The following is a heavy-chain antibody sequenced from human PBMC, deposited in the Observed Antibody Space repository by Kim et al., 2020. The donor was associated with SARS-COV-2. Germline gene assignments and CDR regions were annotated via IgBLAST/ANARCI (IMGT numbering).Heavy chain of an antibody. CDR3: ARDIAAAGSRSAGWFDP. J-gene: IGHJ5*02. D-gene: IGHD6-13*01. CDR2: MYSGGDT. CDR1: GFTVTVNY. V-gene: IGHV3-66*01. Sequence: GGSLRLSCAASGFTVTVNYMTWVRQAPGKGLEWVSVMYSGGDTYYADSVKGRFSISRDNSKNTLYLQMNSLRAEDTAVYFCARDIAAAGSRSAGWFDPWGQGTLVTVSS.